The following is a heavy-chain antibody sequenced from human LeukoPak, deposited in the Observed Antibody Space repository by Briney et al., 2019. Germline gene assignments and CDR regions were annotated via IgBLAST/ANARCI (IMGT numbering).Heavy chain of an antibody. V-gene: IGHV4-4*07. D-gene: IGHD3-22*01. Sequence: SETLSLTCTVSGGSISSYYWSWIRQPAGKGLEWIGRNYTSGSTNYNPSLKSRVTMSVDASKNQFSLKLSSVTAADTAVYYCVAEDSHYYDSSESSWFDPWGQGTLVTVSS. CDR2: NYTSGST. CDR3: VAEDSHYYDSSESSWFDP. CDR1: GGSISSYY. J-gene: IGHJ5*02.